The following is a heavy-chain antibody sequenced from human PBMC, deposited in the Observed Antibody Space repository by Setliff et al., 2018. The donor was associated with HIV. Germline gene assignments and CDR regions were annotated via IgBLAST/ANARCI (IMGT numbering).Heavy chain of an antibody. J-gene: IGHJ1*01. D-gene: IGHD1-26*01. Sequence: GGSLRLSCAASGFTFSDYYMSWIRQAPGKGLEWVSYISSSGSTIYYADSVKGRFTISRDNAKNSLYLQMHSLRAEDTAVYYCVRDGSSSGSFYPEYFQYWGQGTLVTVSS. CDR1: GFTFSDYY. V-gene: IGHV3-11*04. CDR2: ISSSGSTI. CDR3: VRDGSSSGSFYPEYFQY.